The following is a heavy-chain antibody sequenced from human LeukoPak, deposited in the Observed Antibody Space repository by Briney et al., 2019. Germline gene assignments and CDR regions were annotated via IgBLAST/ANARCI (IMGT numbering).Heavy chain of an antibody. CDR2: ISYDGSNK. V-gene: IGHV3-30*03. J-gene: IGHJ6*03. D-gene: IGHD3-10*01. CDR3: ARSRGYYGSGSYWEDYYYMDV. Sequence: GGSLRLSCAASGFTFSSYGMHWVRQAPGKGLEWVTVISYDGSNKYYADSVKGRFTISRDNSKNTLYLQMGSLRAEDMAVYYCARSRGYYGSGSYWEDYYYMDVWGKGTTVTVSS. CDR1: GFTFSSYG.